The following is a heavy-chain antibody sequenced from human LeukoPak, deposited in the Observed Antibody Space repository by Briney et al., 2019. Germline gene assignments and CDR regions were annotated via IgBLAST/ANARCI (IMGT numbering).Heavy chain of an antibody. CDR1: GFTFSSYA. CDR3: AKSQLRYFDWLSPPAFDI. Sequence: GGSLRLSCAASGFTFSSYAMSWVRQAPGKGLEWVSAISGSGGSTYYADSVKGRFTISRDNSKNTLYLQMNSLRAEDTAVYYCAKSQLRYFDWLSPPAFDIWGQGTMVTVSS. V-gene: IGHV3-23*01. CDR2: ISGSGGST. J-gene: IGHJ3*02. D-gene: IGHD3-9*01.